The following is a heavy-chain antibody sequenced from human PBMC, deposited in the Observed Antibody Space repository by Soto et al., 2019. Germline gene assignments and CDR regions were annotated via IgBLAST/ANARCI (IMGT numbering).Heavy chain of an antibody. D-gene: IGHD3-3*01. V-gene: IGHV1-24*01. CDR3: ARVTNDFWSGYHYYYYMDV. Sequence: ASVKVSCKVSGYTLTELSMHWVRQAPGKGLEWMGGFDPEDGETIYAQKFQGRVTMTEDTSTDTAYMELSSLRSEDTAVYYCARVTNDFWSGYHYYYYMDVWGKGTTVTVSS. CDR2: FDPEDGET. J-gene: IGHJ6*03. CDR1: GYTLTELS.